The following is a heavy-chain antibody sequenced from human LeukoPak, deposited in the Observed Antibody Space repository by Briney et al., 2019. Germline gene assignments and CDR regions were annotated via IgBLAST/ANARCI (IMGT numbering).Heavy chain of an antibody. V-gene: IGHV3-23*01. D-gene: IGHD3-22*01. CDR2: FSGSGGST. CDR3: AKGYDSSGYYSAFDY. Sequence: PGGSLRLSCAASGFTFSSYAMSWVRQAPGKGLECISGFSGSGGSTYYADSVKGRFTISRDNSKNTLYLQMKSLRAEDTAVYYCAKGYDSSGYYSAFDYWGQGTLVTVSS. CDR1: GFTFSSYA. J-gene: IGHJ4*02.